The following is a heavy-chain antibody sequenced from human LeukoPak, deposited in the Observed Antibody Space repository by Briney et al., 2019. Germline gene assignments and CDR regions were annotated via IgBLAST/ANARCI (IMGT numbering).Heavy chain of an antibody. V-gene: IGHV1-46*01. CDR3: ARENREYGMDV. Sequence: GASVKASCKASGYTFTSYYMHWVRQAPGQGLEWMGIINPSSGSTSYAQKFQGRVTMTRDTSTSTVYMELSSLRSEDTAVYYCARENREYGMDVWGQGTTVTVSS. D-gene: IGHD1-26*01. CDR1: GYTFTSYY. J-gene: IGHJ6*02. CDR2: INPSSGST.